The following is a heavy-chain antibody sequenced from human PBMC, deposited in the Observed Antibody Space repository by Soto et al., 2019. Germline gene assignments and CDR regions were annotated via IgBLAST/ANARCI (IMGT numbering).Heavy chain of an antibody. CDR3: ARDSGYCTSTSCYYFDS. V-gene: IGHV1-2*02. Sequence: ASVKVSCKASGYTFTGYYMHWVRQAPGQGLEWMGWISPDSGGTNYAQKFQGRVTMTRDTSISTAYMELSSLRSDDTAVYFCARDSGYCTSTSCYYFDSWGQGTLGTVSS. D-gene: IGHD2-2*01. J-gene: IGHJ4*02. CDR1: GYTFTGYY. CDR2: ISPDSGGT.